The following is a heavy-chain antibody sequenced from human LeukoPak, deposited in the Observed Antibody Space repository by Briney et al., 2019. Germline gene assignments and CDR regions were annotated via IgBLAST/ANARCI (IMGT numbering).Heavy chain of an antibody. D-gene: IGHD3-10*01. CDR1: GFTFSSYA. CDR2: ISGSGGST. J-gene: IGHJ4*02. CDR3: AKGTYYYGSGSHHFDY. Sequence: PGGSLRLSCAASGFTFSSYAISWVRQAPGKGLEWVSAISGSGGSTYYADSVKGRFTISRDNSKNTLYLQMNSLRAEDTAVYYCAKGTYYYGSGSHHFDYWGQGNLVTASS. V-gene: IGHV3-23*01.